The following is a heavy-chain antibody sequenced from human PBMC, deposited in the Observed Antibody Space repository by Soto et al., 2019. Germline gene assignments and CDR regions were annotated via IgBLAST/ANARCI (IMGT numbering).Heavy chain of an antibody. V-gene: IGHV3-21*01. CDR3: ARVRARPHYYDSTDYAFDI. D-gene: IGHD3-22*01. J-gene: IGHJ3*02. CDR1: GCTFSSYS. Sequence: GGSLKLSCAASGCTFSSYSMNWVRQAPGKGLEWVSSISSSSSYIYYADSVKGRFTISRDNAKNSLYLQMNSLRAEDTAVYYCARVRARPHYYDSTDYAFDIWGQGTMVTVSS. CDR2: ISSSSSYI.